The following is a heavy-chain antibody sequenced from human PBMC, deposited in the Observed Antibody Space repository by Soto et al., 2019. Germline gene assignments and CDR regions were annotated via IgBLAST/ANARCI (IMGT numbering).Heavy chain of an antibody. V-gene: IGHV3-33*01. J-gene: IGHJ6*02. CDR3: ARTTGTKYYYYGMDV. CDR2: IWYDGSNK. CDR1: GFTFSSYG. Sequence: RESLRLSCAASGFTFSSYGIHLFRQSPWKWLEWVAVIWYDGSNKYYADSVKGRFTISRDNSKNTLYLQMNSLRAEDTAVYYCARTTGTKYYYYGMDVWGQGTTVTVSS. D-gene: IGHD1-1*01.